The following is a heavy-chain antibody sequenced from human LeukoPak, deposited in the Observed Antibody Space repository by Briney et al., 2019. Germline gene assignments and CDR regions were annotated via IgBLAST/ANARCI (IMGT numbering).Heavy chain of an antibody. CDR1: GYTLTESS. D-gene: IGHD3-9*01. Sequence: ASVKVSCKVSGYTLTESSMHWVRQAPGKGLEWMGGFDPEDGETIYAQKFQGRVTMTEDTSTDTAYMELSSLRSEDTAVYYCATWYYDILTGYYTHDYWGQGTPVTVSS. CDR3: ATWYYDILTGYYTHDY. V-gene: IGHV1-24*01. CDR2: FDPEDGET. J-gene: IGHJ4*02.